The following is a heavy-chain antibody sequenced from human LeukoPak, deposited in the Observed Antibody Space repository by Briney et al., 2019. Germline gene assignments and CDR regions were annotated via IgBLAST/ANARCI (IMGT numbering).Heavy chain of an antibody. V-gene: IGHV3-23*01. CDR3: AKDYYDSSGYSI. J-gene: IGHJ3*02. Sequence: GGSLRLSCAASGFTFSSYAMSWVRQAPEKGLEWVSAISGSGGSTYYADSVKGRFTISRDNSKNTLYLQMNSLRAEDTAVYYCAKDYYDSSGYSIWGQGTMVTVSS. CDR2: ISGSGGST. D-gene: IGHD3-22*01. CDR1: GFTFSSYA.